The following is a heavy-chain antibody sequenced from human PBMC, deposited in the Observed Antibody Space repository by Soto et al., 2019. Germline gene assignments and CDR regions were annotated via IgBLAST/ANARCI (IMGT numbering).Heavy chain of an antibody. CDR3: ARHRGIVATIYYYYYMDV. CDR1: GYSFTSYW. V-gene: IGHV5-51*01. CDR2: IYPGGSDT. Sequence: GESLKISCKGSGYSFTSYWIGWVRQMPGKGLEWMGIIYPGGSDTRYSPSFQGQVTISADKSISTAYQQWSSLKASDTAMYYCARHRGIVATIYYYYYMDVWGKGTTVTVS. J-gene: IGHJ6*03. D-gene: IGHD5-12*01.